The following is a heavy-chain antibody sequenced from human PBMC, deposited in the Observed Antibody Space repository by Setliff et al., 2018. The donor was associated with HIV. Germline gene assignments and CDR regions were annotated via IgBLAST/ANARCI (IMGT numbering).Heavy chain of an antibody. CDR2: IKTWSDGGTL. V-gene: IGHV3-15*01. J-gene: IGHJ4*02. CDR1: GFTFSNAW. Sequence: GGSLRLSCVTSGFTFSNAWMNWVRQAPGKGLEWVGRIKTWSDGGTLDYAAPVEGRFTISRDDSKDTLYLQMNSLTTDDTALYYCTTPTIFGVVFDYWGQGALVTVSS. D-gene: IGHD3-3*02. CDR3: TTPTIFGVVFDY.